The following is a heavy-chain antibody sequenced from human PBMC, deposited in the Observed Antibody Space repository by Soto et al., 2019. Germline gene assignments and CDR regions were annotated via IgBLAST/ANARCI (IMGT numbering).Heavy chain of an antibody. D-gene: IGHD3-9*01. CDR3: ARADILTGYSLVYTSDAFDI. J-gene: IGHJ3*02. CDR1: GFTFSSYG. CDR2: IWYDGSNK. Sequence: PGGSLRLSCAASGFTFSSYGMHWVRQAPGKGLEWVAVIWYDGSNKYYADSVKGRFTISRDNSKNTLYLQMNSLRAEDTAVYYCARADILTGYSLVYTSDAFDIWGQGTMVTVSS. V-gene: IGHV3-33*01.